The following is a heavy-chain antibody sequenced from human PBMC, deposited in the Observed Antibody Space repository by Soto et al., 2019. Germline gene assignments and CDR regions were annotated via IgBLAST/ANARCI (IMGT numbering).Heavy chain of an antibody. D-gene: IGHD6-19*01. CDR3: AAAVARGWFDP. V-gene: IGHV4-34*02. Sequence: QVQLQQWGAGLLKPSETLSLTCAIYGGSFSGYYWGWIRQPPGKGLEWIGEINHSGSTSYNPSLKRRAAMSGYTSKRLFSLTLSSVTGADLAVYYCAAAVARGWFDPWGQGTLVTVSS. J-gene: IGHJ5*02. CDR1: GGSFSGYY. CDR2: INHSGST.